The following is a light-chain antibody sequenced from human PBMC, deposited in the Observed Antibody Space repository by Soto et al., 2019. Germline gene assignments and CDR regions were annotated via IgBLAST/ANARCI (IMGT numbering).Light chain of an antibody. CDR3: QPYYSTPSIT. CDR2: WAS. CDR1: QSVLYSSNNKNY. Sequence: DIVMTQSPDSLAVSLGERATINCKSSQSVLYSSNNKNYLAWYQQKPGQPPKLLIYWASTRESGVPDRFSGSGSGTDFTLTISSLQAEDVAVYYCQPYYSTPSITFGQGTRLEIK. J-gene: IGKJ5*01. V-gene: IGKV4-1*01.